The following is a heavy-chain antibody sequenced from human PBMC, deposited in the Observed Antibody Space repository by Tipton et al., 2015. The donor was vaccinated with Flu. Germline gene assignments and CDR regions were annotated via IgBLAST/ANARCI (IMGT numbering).Heavy chain of an antibody. CDR3: ARDYGDLNWFAP. CDR1: GDSIGRGYC. Sequence: TLSLTCSVSGDSIGRGYCWGWIRQPPGKGLEWIGNICHSGSTYDNPSLKGGVTISVDRSKNQFSLKLSAVTAADTAVYYRARDYGDLNWFAPWGQGTLVTVSS. D-gene: IGHD4-17*01. CDR2: ICHSGST. V-gene: IGHV4-38-2*02. J-gene: IGHJ5*02.